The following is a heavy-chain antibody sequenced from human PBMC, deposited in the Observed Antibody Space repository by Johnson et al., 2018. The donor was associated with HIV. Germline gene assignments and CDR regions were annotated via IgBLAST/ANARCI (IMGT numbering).Heavy chain of an antibody. Sequence: VQLVESGGGVVQPGRSLRLSCAASGFTVSSNYMTWVRQAPGKGLEWVSVTYSGGSTYYADYVKGRFTISRDNSKNTLYLQMNSLRAEDTAVYYCARDILEYSSSVPDAFDVWGQGTVVTVSS. CDR1: GFTVSSNY. CDR2: TYSGGST. V-gene: IGHV3-66*01. J-gene: IGHJ3*01. CDR3: ARDILEYSSSVPDAFDV. D-gene: IGHD6-6*01.